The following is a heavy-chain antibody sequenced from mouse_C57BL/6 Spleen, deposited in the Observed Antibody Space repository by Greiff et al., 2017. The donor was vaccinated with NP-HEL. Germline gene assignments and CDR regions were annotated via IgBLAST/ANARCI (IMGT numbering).Heavy chain of an antibody. CDR3: ARRIDYDYGYAMDY. J-gene: IGHJ4*01. Sequence: QVQLQQPGAELVKPGASVKLSCKASGYTFTSYWMQWVKQRPGQGLEWIGEIDPSDSYTNYNQKFKGKATLTVDTSSSTAYMQRSSLTSEDAAVYYCARRIDYDYGYAMDYWGQGTSVTGSS. V-gene: IGHV1-50*01. CDR1: GYTFTSYW. D-gene: IGHD2-4*01. CDR2: IDPSDSYT.